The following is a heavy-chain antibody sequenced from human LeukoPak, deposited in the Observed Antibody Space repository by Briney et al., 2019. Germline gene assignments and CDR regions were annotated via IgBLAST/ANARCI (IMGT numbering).Heavy chain of an antibody. CDR3: ARDPTGYCSSTSCALTAWFDP. Sequence: SETLSLTCTVSGYSISSGYYWGWIRQPPEKGLEWIGSIYHSGSTYYNPSLKSRVTISVDTSKNQFSLKLSSVTAADTAVYYCARDPTGYCSSTSCALTAWFDPWGQGTLVTVSS. CDR1: GYSISSGYY. D-gene: IGHD2-2*01. J-gene: IGHJ5*02. CDR2: IYHSGST. V-gene: IGHV4-38-2*02.